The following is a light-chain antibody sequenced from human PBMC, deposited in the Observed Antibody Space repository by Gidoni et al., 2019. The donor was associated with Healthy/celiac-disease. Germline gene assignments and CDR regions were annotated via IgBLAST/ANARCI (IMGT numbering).Light chain of an antibody. CDR1: QSISSW. V-gene: IGKV1-5*01. CDR2: YAS. Sequence: DIQLTQSPSTLAASVGGRVTITCRASQSISSWLAWYQQTPGKAPKLLIYYASSLESGVPSSFSGSGSGTEFTLTIISLHPDDFATYYCHHSTTFXRXTKVEIK. J-gene: IGKJ1*01. CDR3: HHSTT.